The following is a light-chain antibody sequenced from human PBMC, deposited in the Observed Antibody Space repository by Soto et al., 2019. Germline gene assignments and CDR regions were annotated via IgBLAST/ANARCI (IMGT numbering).Light chain of an antibody. CDR3: QQYVASPP. V-gene: IGKV3-20*01. CDR2: VAS. J-gene: IGKJ2*01. Sequence: EIVLTQSPGSLSLSLGERATLSCRASESLTSRSLAWYQQKPGQAPRLLIYVASSRADGIPDRFSGSGSGSAFTLTISRLEPEDVAVYYCQQYVASPPFGRGTKLEI. CDR1: ESLTSRS.